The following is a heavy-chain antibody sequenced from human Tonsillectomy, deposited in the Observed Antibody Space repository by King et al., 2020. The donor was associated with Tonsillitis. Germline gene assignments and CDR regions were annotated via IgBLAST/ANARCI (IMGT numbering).Heavy chain of an antibody. CDR3: ARAVDF. CDR2: MDPSSGDA. J-gene: IGHJ4*02. V-gene: IGHV1-8*02. CDR1: GYTFTNYD. Sequence: QLVQSGAEVKKPGASVKVSCKASGYTFTNYDINWVRQGTGQGLEWMGWMDPSSGDADYSQKLQGRVAMTRNTSISTAYMELRDLRSEDTAVYYCARAVDFWGQGTLVTVSS.